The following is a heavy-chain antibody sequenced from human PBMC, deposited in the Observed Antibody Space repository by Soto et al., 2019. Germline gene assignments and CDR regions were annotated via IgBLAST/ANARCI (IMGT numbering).Heavy chain of an antibody. D-gene: IGHD2-21*01. CDR2: IRTNSGNT. CDR1: GYPFGTYA. CDR3: ARPYILISEGFDH. V-gene: IGHV1-18*04. J-gene: IGHJ4*02. Sequence: VPLEQSGAEVKEPGASVQVSCKASGYPFGTYAITWVRQAPAQGLEWVGWIRTNSGNTYYAQNFQGRVTFTTDTSTTTAYMELMSLTSDDTAIYYCARPYILISEGFDHWGQGTLVTVST.